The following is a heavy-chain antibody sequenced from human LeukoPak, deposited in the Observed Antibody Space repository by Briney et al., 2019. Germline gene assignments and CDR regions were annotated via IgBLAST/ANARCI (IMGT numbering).Heavy chain of an antibody. J-gene: IGHJ4*02. CDR2: ISYDGSNK. CDR3: AKALYYYDSSGYYDY. Sequence: PGGSLRLSCAASGFTFSSYGMHWVRQAPGKGLEWVAVISYDGSNKYYADSVKGRFTISRDNSKNTLYLQMNSLRAEDTAVYYCAKALYYYDSSGYYDYWGQGTLVTVSS. V-gene: IGHV3-30*18. D-gene: IGHD3-22*01. CDR1: GFTFSSYG.